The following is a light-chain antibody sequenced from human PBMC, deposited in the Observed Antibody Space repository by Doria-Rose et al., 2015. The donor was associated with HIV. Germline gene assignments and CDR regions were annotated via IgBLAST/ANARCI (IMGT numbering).Light chain of an antibody. CDR2: GAS. CDR1: QSVSANY. V-gene: IGKV3-20*01. J-gene: IGKJ1*01. CDR3: HQYGSSRT. Sequence: EIVLTQSPGTLSLSPGERATLSCRASQSVSANYLAWYQQRPGQSPRLLIYGASSRATDIPDRFSGSGSGTDFTLTISRLEPEDFAVYYCHQYGSSRTFGQGTKVEIK.